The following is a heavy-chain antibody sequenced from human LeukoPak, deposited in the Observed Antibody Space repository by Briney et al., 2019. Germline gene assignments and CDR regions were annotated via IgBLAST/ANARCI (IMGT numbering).Heavy chain of an antibody. D-gene: IGHD5-12*01. Sequence: SETLSLTCTVSGGSISSGGYYWSWIRQHPGKGLEWIGYIYYSGSTCYNPSLKSRVTISVDTSENQFSVKLSSVTAADTAVYYCAREVATDYYGKDVWGQGTTVTVSS. J-gene: IGHJ6*02. CDR2: IYYSGST. CDR3: AREVATDYYGKDV. V-gene: IGHV4-31*03. CDR1: GGSISSGGYY.